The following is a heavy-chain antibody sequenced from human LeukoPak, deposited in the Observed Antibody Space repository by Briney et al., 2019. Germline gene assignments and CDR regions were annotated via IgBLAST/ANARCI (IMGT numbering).Heavy chain of an antibody. CDR1: GYTFTGYY. D-gene: IGHD3-10*01. J-gene: IGHJ4*02. Sequence: ASVKVSCTASGYTFTGYYMHWVRQAPGQGLEWMGWINPNSGGTNYAQKFQGRVTMTRDTSISTAYMELSRLRSDDTAVYYCARGRWFGEAQGAFDYWGQGTLVTVSS. V-gene: IGHV1-2*02. CDR2: INPNSGGT. CDR3: ARGRWFGEAQGAFDY.